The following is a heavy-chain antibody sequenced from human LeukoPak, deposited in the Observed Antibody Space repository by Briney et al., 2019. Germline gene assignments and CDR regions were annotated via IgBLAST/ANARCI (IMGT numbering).Heavy chain of an antibody. J-gene: IGHJ6*02. V-gene: IGHV3-30-3*01. CDR3: ARDRSLMGYYLYYYYGMDV. CDR1: RFTFSSYA. D-gene: IGHD3-22*01. CDR2: ISYDGSNK. Sequence: GGSLRLSCAASRFTFSSYAMHWVRQAPGKGLEWVAVISYDGSNKYYADSVKGRFTISRDNSKNTLYLQMNSLRAEDTAVYYCARDRSLMGYYLYYYYGMDVWGQGTTVTVSS.